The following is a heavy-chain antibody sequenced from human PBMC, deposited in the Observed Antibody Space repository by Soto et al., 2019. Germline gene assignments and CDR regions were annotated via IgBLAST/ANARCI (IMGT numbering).Heavy chain of an antibody. D-gene: IGHD3-16*01. CDR2: IIPIIGVT. Sequence: VQLVQSGAEVKRPGSSVKVSCESSGDTFNSYVISWVRQAPGQGLEWMGGIIPIIGVTHYAQKFQGRVTISALSSTGTAYMELTTLGFEDTAIYYCARESLGAKGADHWGQGTLVTVSS. V-gene: IGHV1-69*17. CDR3: ARESLGAKGADH. J-gene: IGHJ4*02. CDR1: GDTFNSYV.